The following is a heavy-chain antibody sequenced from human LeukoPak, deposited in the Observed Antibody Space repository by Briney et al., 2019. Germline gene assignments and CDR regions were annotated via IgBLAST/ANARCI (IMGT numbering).Heavy chain of an antibody. D-gene: IGHD3-10*01. CDR1: GYSFTSYW. CDR2: IYPGDSDI. J-gene: IGHJ3*02. CDR3: ASWDYYGSGSDAFDI. V-gene: IGHV5-51*01. Sequence: PGESLKISCRGSGYSFTSYWIGWVRQMPGKGLEWMGIIYPGDSDIRYSPSFQGPVTISADKSISTAYLQWSSLKASDTAMYYCASWDYYGSGSDAFDIWGQGTMVTVS.